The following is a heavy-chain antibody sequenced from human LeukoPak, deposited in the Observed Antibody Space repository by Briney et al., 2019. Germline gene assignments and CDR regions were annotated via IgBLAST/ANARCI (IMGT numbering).Heavy chain of an antibody. D-gene: IGHD3-3*01. J-gene: IGHJ5*02. CDR2: IYSSGTT. V-gene: IGHV4-59*12. Sequence: PSETLSLTCTVSGGSISSYSWSWIRQPPGKGLGCIGYIYSSGTTYYNPSLKRRVTISVNTSNNQFSVKLSYVTAADTAVYYCARGYDFWSGLVGGWFDPWGQGTLVTVSS. CDR1: GGSISSYS. CDR3: ARGYDFWSGLVGGWFDP.